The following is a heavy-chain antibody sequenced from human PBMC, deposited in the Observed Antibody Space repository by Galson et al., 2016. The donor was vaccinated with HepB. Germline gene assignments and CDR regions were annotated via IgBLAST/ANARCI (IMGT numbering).Heavy chain of an antibody. V-gene: IGHV4-31*03. Sequence: TLSLTCSVSAGSISSGGYYWSWLRQHPGKGLEWIGYINHSGTTYYNPSLRSRAAISVDTSKNQFSLEVSSVTAADTAVYYCARVSGNAFDIWGHGTMVTVSS. CDR2: INHSGTT. J-gene: IGHJ3*02. CDR3: ARVSGNAFDI. CDR1: AGSISSGGYY.